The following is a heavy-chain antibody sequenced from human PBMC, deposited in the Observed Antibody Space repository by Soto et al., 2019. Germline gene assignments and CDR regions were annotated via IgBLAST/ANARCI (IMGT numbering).Heavy chain of an antibody. V-gene: IGHV3-21*01. Sequence: EVQLVESGGGLVKPGGSLRLSCVASEFSFSTYTMNWVRQAPGKGLEWVSFISSTSSHIHYADSVKGRFTISRDNAKNSLYLQMNSLRAEDTAVYYCARDPAAAGYYGMDVWGQGTTVTVSS. CDR2: ISSTSSHI. CDR3: ARDPAAAGYYGMDV. D-gene: IGHD6-13*01. J-gene: IGHJ6*02. CDR1: EFSFSTYT.